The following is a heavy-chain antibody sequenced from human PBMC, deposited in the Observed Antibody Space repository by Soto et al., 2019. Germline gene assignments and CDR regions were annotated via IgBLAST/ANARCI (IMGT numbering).Heavy chain of an antibody. V-gene: IGHV4-59*01. Sequence: ETLSLTCTVSGGSISSYYWSWIRQPPGKGLEWIGYIYYSGSTNYNPSLKSRVTISVDTSKNQFSLKLSSVTAADTAVYYCARERGGANFDYWGQGTLVTVSS. D-gene: IGHD3-10*01. CDR3: ARERGGANFDY. CDR1: GGSISSYY. CDR2: IYYSGST. J-gene: IGHJ4*02.